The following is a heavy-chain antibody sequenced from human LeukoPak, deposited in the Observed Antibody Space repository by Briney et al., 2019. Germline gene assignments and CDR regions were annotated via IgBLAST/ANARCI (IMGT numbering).Heavy chain of an antibody. J-gene: IGHJ4*02. V-gene: IGHV3-11*04. CDR3: ARAARYDTRDFDC. D-gene: IGHD3-9*01. CDR2: IRGSSTPI. CDR1: GFTFSDYY. Sequence: PGGSLRLSCAASGFTFSDYYMSWIRQAPGKGLEWVSYIRGSSTPIYYADSVKGRFTISRDNAKNSLYPQMNSLRDEDTAVYYCARAARYDTRDFDCWGQGTLVTVSP.